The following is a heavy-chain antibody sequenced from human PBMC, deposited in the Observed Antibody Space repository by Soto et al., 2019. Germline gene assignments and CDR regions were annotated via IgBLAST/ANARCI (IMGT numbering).Heavy chain of an antibody. D-gene: IGHD3-22*01. CDR2: ISYSGST. V-gene: IGHV4-59*11. CDR1: GGAIRRQS. Sequence: SETLSRTCTGSGGAIRRQSWSWIRQPPGKGLEGIGYISYSGSTNYNPSLKSRVTVSVDASKHQFSLKLTSVTAADKAVYYCARVGAYYDSSGFVDYWGQGTLVTVS. J-gene: IGHJ4*02. CDR3: ARVGAYYDSSGFVDY.